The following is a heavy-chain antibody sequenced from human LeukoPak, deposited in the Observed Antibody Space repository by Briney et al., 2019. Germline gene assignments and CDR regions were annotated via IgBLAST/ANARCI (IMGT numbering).Heavy chain of an antibody. V-gene: IGHV3-11*01. CDR1: GFTFSDYC. CDR3: ARSTVTFPLEYYFDY. CDR2: ISSSGTTI. D-gene: IGHD5/OR15-5a*01. J-gene: IGHJ4*02. Sequence: GGSLRLSCAASGFTFSDYCMNWIRQAPGKGLEWVSYISSSGTTIYYADSVKGRFTISRDNAKNSLYLQMNSLRAGDAAVYYCARSTVTFPLEYYFDYWGQGTLVTVSS.